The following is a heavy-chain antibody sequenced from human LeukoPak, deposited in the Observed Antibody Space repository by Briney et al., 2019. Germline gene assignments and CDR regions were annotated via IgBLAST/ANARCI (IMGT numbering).Heavy chain of an antibody. CDR3: ARSIYSSSWYYFDY. CDR2: IYYTGST. Sequence: SETLSLTCTVSGGSISTYYWSWIRQPPGKGLEWIGNIYYTGSTIYNPSLKSRVTISVDTSKNQFSLKLSSVTAADTAVYYCARSIYSSSWYYFDYWGQGTLVTVSS. J-gene: IGHJ4*02. D-gene: IGHD6-13*01. V-gene: IGHV4-59*08. CDR1: GGSISTYY.